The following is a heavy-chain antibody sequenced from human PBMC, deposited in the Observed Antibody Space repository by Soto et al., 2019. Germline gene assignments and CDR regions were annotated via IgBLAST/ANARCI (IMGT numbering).Heavy chain of an antibody. J-gene: IGHJ6*02. CDR1: GFTFSSYD. Sequence: GGSLRLSCAASGFTFSSYDMHWVRQATGKGLEWVSAIGTAGDTYYPGSVKGRFTISRENAKNSLYLQMNSLRAEDTAVYYCARDLRGYSGYAYYYGMDVWGQGTTVTVSS. V-gene: IGHV3-13*01. CDR2: IGTAGDT. CDR3: ARDLRGYSGYAYYYGMDV. D-gene: IGHD5-12*01.